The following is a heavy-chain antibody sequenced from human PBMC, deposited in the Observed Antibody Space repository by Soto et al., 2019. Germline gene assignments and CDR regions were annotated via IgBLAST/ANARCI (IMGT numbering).Heavy chain of an antibody. V-gene: IGHV3-7*03. CDR1: GFTFSTYW. CDR2: INPDGSDK. J-gene: IGHJ4*02. CDR3: ARDVVGSLDY. D-gene: IGHD1-26*01. Sequence: PGGFLRLSCVASGFTFSTYWMAWVRQAPGKGLEWVANINPDGSDKNYVDSVKGRFTISRDNTGNSLCLQMNSLRAEDTAVYFCARDVVGSLDYWGQGTLVTVSS.